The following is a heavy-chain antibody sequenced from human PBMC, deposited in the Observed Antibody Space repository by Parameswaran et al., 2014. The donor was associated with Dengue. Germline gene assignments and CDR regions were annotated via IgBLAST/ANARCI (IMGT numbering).Heavy chain of an antibody. D-gene: IGHD6-19*01. Sequence: VRQAPGKGLEWMGIIYPDDSDTRYSPSFQGQVTISADKSISTAYLQWSSLKASDTAMYYCARRMAGKVYYYYGMDVWGQGTTVTVSS. CDR3: ARRMAGKVYYYYGMDV. V-gene: IGHV5-51*01. CDR2: IYPDDSDT. J-gene: IGHJ6*02.